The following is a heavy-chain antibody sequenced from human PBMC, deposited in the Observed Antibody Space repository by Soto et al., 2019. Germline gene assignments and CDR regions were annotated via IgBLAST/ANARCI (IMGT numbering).Heavy chain of an antibody. V-gene: IGHV3-21*01. CDR3: ARESGDFFDY. J-gene: IGHJ4*02. CDR2: ISSSSRYI. Sequence: EVQLVESGGGLVKPGGSLRLSCAASGFTFSSYSMNWVRQAPGKGLEWVSSISSSSRYIYYADTVKGRFTISRDNANNSLYLQMNSLRAEDTAVYYCARESGDFFDYWGRGTLVTVSS. CDR1: GFTFSSYS. D-gene: IGHD4-17*01.